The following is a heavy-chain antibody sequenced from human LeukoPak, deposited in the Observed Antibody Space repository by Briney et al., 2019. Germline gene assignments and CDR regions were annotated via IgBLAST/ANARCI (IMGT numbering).Heavy chain of an antibody. J-gene: IGHJ4*02. V-gene: IGHV4-34*01. CDR2: INHSGST. Sequence: SETLSLTCAVYGGSFSGYYWSWIRQPPGKGLEWIGEINHSGSTNYNPSLKSRVTISVDTSKNQFSLKLSSVTAADTAVYYCARAKWELLRDWGQGTLVTVSS. CDR1: GGSFSGYY. D-gene: IGHD1-26*01. CDR3: ARAKWELLRD.